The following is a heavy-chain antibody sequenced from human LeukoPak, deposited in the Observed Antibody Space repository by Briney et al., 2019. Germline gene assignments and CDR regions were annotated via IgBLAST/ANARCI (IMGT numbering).Heavy chain of an antibody. CDR2: IYYSGST. J-gene: IGHJ3*02. CDR1: GGSISSYY. D-gene: IGHD5-24*01. Sequence: PSETLSLTCTVSGGSISSYYWSWIRQPPGKGLEWIGYIYYSGSTNYNPSLKSRVTISVDTSKNQFSLKLSSVTAADTAVYYCARDYRRDGYNLDAFDIWGQGTMVTVSS. V-gene: IGHV4-59*01. CDR3: ARDYRRDGYNLDAFDI.